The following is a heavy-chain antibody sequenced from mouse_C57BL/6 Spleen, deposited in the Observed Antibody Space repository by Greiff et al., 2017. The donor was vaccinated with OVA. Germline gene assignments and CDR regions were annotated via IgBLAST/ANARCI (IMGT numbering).Heavy chain of an antibody. Sequence: VQLQQPGTELVKPGASVKLSCKASGYTFTSYWMHWVKQRPGQGLEWIGNINPGNGGTRSNEQFKSKATLTVDKSSSTAYMQLSSLTSEDSAVYYCARYDPYAMDYWGQGTSGTVSS. CDR2: INPGNGGT. CDR1: GYTFTSYW. J-gene: IGHJ4*01. D-gene: IGHD2-3*01. CDR3: ARYDPYAMDY. V-gene: IGHV1-53*01.